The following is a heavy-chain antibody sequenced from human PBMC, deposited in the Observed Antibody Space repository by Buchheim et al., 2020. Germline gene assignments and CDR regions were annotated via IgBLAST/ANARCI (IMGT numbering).Heavy chain of an antibody. Sequence: QVQLVQSGAEVKKPGASVKVSCKASGYTFTSYHIHWVRQAPGQGLEWMGIINPSGGGTSYAQKFQGRVTMTRDTSTSTVYMKLSSLRSEDTAVYYCARGPIDDGAARPELGWFDPWGQETL. D-gene: IGHD6-6*01. CDR2: INPSGGGT. CDR3: ARGPIDDGAARPELGWFDP. CDR1: GYTFTSYH. J-gene: IGHJ5*02. V-gene: IGHV1-46*01.